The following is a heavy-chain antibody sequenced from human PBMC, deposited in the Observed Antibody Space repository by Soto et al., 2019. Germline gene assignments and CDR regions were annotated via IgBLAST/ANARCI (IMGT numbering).Heavy chain of an antibody. CDR1: GDSISNLDYF. CDR3: ARGRYCLTGRCFPNWFDS. D-gene: IGHD7-27*01. J-gene: IGHJ5*01. Sequence: SETLSLTCSVSGDSISNLDYFWAWVRQPPGQALEYIGYIYKSATTYYNPSFESRVAISVDTSKSQFSLNVTSVTAADTAVYFCARGRYCLTGRCFPNWFDSWGQGALVTV. V-gene: IGHV4-30-4*01. CDR2: IYKSATT.